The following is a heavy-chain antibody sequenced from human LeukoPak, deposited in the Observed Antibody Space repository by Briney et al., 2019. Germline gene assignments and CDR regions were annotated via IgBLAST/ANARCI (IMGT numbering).Heavy chain of an antibody. CDR2: FDPEDGET. Sequence: ASVKVSCKVSGYTLTELSMHWVRQAPGKGLEWMGGFDPEDGETIYAQKFQGRVTMTEDTSTDTAYMELSSLRSEDTAVYYCATGLTPSITIFGVVNYYYGMDVRGQGTTVTVSS. D-gene: IGHD3-3*01. CDR3: ATGLTPSITIFGVVNYYYGMDV. CDR1: GYTLTELS. J-gene: IGHJ6*02. V-gene: IGHV1-24*01.